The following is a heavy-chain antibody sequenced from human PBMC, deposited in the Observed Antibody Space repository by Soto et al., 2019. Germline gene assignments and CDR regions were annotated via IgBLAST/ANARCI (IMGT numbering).Heavy chain of an antibody. D-gene: IGHD3-16*01. CDR3: ARKDYPVDY. J-gene: IGHJ4*02. V-gene: IGHV1-18*01. CDR1: VYTFTSYG. CDR2: ISSYNGNT. Sequence: ASANVSCKASVYTFTSYGISWVRQAPGQWVEWVGWISSYNGNTNXAQNLQGRVXMTTDTSTSTAXMELRXLRSDDTAVYYCARKDYPVDYWGQGTLVTVSS.